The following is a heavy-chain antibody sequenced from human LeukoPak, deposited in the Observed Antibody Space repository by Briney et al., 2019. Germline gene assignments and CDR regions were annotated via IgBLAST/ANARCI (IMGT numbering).Heavy chain of an antibody. CDR1: GFTFSSYG. J-gene: IGHJ4*02. Sequence: QPGGSLRLSCAASGFTFSSYGMHWVRQAPGKGLEWVAFIRYDGSNKYYADSVKGRLTISRDNSKNTLYLQMNRLRADDTAVYYCAKDGVHYYDSSGYYGYYFDYWGQGTLVTVSS. CDR3: AKDGVHYYDSSGYYGYYFDY. D-gene: IGHD3-22*01. V-gene: IGHV3-30*02. CDR2: IRYDGSNK.